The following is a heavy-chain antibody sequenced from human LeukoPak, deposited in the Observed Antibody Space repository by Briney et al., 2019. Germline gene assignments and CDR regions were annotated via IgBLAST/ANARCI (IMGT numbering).Heavy chain of an antibody. Sequence: PSETLSLTCTVSGGSISSYYWGWIRQPPGKGLERIGYIYTSGSTNYNPSLKSRVTISVDTSKNQFSLKLSSVTAADTAVYYCARFIGGAFDIWGQGTMVTVSS. CDR2: IYTSGST. CDR1: GGSISSYY. J-gene: IGHJ3*02. V-gene: IGHV4-4*09. CDR3: ARFIGGAFDI.